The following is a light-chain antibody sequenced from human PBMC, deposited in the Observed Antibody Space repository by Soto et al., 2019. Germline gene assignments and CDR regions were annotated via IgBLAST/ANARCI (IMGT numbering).Light chain of an antibody. CDR3: QQYGSSPWT. CDR2: GAS. V-gene: IGKV3-20*01. CDR1: QTVRNNY. J-gene: IGKJ1*01. Sequence: EFVLTQSPGTLSLSPGERATLSCRASQTVRNNYLAWYQQKPGQAPRLLIYGASSRATGIPDRFSGSGSGTDFPLNIRRLEPEDFAVYKCQQYGSSPWTFDQGTKVDIK.